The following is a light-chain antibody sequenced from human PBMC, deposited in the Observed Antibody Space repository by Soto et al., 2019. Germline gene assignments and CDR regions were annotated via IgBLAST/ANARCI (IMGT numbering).Light chain of an antibody. CDR1: QSISNF. CDR3: QHSYSSPLA. V-gene: IGKV1-39*01. J-gene: IGKJ3*01. Sequence: DIQMTQSPSSLSASVGDRVTITCRASQSISNFLNWYQQRPGKAPKLLIYAASSLQSGVPSRFSGSGSGTDFTLTISSLQPEDFPSYYCQHSYSSPLAFGPGTKVDIK. CDR2: AAS.